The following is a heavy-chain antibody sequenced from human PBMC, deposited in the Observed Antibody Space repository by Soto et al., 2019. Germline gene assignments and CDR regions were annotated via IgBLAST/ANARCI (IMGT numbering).Heavy chain of an antibody. CDR3: ARGVDGYNSYYFDY. CDR2: IIPIFGTA. Sequence: QVQLVQSGAEVKKPGSSVKVSCKASGGTFSSYAISWVRQAPGQGLEWMGGIIPIFGTANYAQKFQGRVTXXAXEFXSTAYRELSSLSSEDTAVYYCARGVDGYNSYYFDYWGQGTLVTVSS. V-gene: IGHV1-69*12. D-gene: IGHD5-12*01. J-gene: IGHJ4*02. CDR1: GGTFSSYA.